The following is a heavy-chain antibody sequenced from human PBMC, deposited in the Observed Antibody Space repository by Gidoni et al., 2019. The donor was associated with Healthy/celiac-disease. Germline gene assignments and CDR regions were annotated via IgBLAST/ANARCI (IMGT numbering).Heavy chain of an antibody. CDR1: GFTFDDYA. CDR3: AKAEWFHGMDV. Sequence: EVQLVESGGGLVQPGRSLRLSCAASGFTFDDYAMHWVRQAPGKGLEWVSGISWNSGSIGYADSVKGRFTISRDNAKNSLYLQMNSLRAEDTALYYCAKAEWFHGMDVWGQGTTVTVSS. V-gene: IGHV3-9*01. D-gene: IGHD3-10*01. CDR2: ISWNSGSI. J-gene: IGHJ6*02.